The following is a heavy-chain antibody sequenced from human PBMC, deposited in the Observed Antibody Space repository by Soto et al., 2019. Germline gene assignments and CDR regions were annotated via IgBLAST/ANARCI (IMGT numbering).Heavy chain of an antibody. J-gene: IGHJ6*02. CDR2: ITGTGGNT. CDR1: GFPLSTYG. V-gene: IGHV3-23*01. Sequence: EVQLLESGGGLVQPGGSLRLSCAASGFPLSTYGMTWVRQAPGKGLEWVSAITGTGGNTYYVDSVKGRFTSSRDNSKNMRYLQGNSLRVEDTAVYYCARIRGYWYGLDVWGQGTTVTVSS. CDR3: ARIRGYWYGLDV.